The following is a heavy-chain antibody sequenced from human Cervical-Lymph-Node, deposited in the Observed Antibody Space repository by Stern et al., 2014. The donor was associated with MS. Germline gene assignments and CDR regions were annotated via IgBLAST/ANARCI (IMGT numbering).Heavy chain of an antibody. J-gene: IGHJ4*02. Sequence: MQLVQSGAEVKKPGESLKISCKGSGYTFSNSWIGWVRQMPGRGLEWMGIIYPGDSDTRYTPSFQGQITISADKSSSTAYLQWNSLKASDTAIFYCARGSAGAGAFFDYWGQGTLVTVSS. D-gene: IGHD2-8*02. CDR2: IYPGDSDT. CDR3: ARGSAGAGAFFDY. CDR1: GYTFSNSW. V-gene: IGHV5-51*01.